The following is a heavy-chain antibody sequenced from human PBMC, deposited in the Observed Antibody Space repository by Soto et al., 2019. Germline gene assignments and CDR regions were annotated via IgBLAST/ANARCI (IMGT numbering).Heavy chain of an antibody. CDR1: GYTFTSYD. D-gene: IGHD3-22*01. V-gene: IGHV1-8*01. CDR3: ARATYYYDSSGPNWFDP. Sequence: QVQLVQSGAEVKKPGASVKVSCNASGYTFTSYDINWVRQATGQGLEWMGWMNPNSGNTGYAQKFQGRVTMTRNTSISTAYMELSSLRSEDTAVYYCARATYYYDSSGPNWFDPWGQGTLVTVSS. J-gene: IGHJ5*02. CDR2: MNPNSGNT.